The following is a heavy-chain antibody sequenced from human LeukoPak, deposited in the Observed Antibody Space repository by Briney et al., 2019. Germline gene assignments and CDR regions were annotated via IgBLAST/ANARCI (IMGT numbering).Heavy chain of an antibody. J-gene: IGHJ3*02. CDR2: INHSGST. CDR1: GGSFSGYY. V-gene: IGHV4-34*01. CDR3: QVGATPDAFDI. D-gene: IGHD1-26*01. Sequence: PSETLSLTCAVYGGSFSGYYRSWIRQPPGKGLEWIGEINHSGSTNYNPSLKSRVTISVDTSKNQFSLKLSSVTAADTAVYYCQVGATPDAFDIWGQGTMVTVSS.